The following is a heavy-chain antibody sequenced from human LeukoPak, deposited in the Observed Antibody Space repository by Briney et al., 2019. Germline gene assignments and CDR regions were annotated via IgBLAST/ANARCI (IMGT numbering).Heavy chain of an antibody. D-gene: IGHD3-10*02. CDR2: INPNSGGT. CDR1: GYTFTGYY. Sequence: ASVKVSCKASGYTFTGYYMHWVRQAPGQGLEWMGWINPNSGGTNYAQKFQGRVTTTRDTSISTAYMELSRLRSDDTAVYYCVISYYYARGYFDYWGQGTLVTVSS. J-gene: IGHJ4*02. V-gene: IGHV1-2*02. CDR3: VISYYYARGYFDY.